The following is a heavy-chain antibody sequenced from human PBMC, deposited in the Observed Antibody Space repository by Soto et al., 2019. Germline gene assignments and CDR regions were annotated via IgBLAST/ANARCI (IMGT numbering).Heavy chain of an antibody. J-gene: IGHJ4*02. CDR1: GGSFSGYS. Sequence: QVQLQQWGAGLLKPSETLSLTCAVYGGSFSGYSWTWIRQSPGKGLEWIGQINDGGSANYNPSLKSRVTISVDTSNNEFFLELSSVTAADTAVYYCERGLFSETHYSGGWYFFDYWGQGTLVTVSS. CDR3: ERGLFSETHYSGGWYFFDY. D-gene: IGHD1-26*01. CDR2: INDGGSA. V-gene: IGHV4-34*01.